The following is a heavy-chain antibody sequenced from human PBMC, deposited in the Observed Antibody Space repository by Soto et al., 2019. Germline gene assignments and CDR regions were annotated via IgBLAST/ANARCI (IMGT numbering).Heavy chain of an antibody. D-gene: IGHD4-4*01. CDR1: GGSVSGYH. CDR2: IYYSDSAIT. J-gene: IGHJ4*02. Sequence: SETLSLTCTVCGGSVSGYHWSWLRQPPGKRLEWIGFIYYSDSAITNYNPSLESRVSISVDTSKNQVVLTMTNMDPLDTATYYCAHSDYIRPLDSWGQGTLVTVSS. V-gene: IGHV4-59*02. CDR3: AHSDYIRPLDS.